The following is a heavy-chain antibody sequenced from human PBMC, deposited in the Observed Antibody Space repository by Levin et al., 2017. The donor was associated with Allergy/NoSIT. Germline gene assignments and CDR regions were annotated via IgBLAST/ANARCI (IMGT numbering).Heavy chain of an antibody. D-gene: IGHD6-13*01. CDR3: AGPWGSSWFYFDY. V-gene: IGHV3-7*01. CDR1: GFTFSRYW. J-gene: IGHJ4*02. Sequence: GASVKVSCAASGFTFSRYWMSWVRQAPGKGLEWMATIKQDGSEKYYVDSVKGRFTISRDNAKNSLYLQMNSLRAEDTAVYYCAGPWGSSWFYFDYWGQGTLVTVSS. CDR2: IKQDGSEK.